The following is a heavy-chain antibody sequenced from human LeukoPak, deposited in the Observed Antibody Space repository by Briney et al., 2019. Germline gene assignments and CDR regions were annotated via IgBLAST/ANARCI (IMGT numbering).Heavy chain of an antibody. CDR1: GYTFTSYD. CDR2: MNPNSGNT. V-gene: IGHV1-8*03. D-gene: IGHD3-16*02. CDR3: ARGPVYDYVWGSYRSNPLDV. J-gene: IGHJ6*02. Sequence: ASVKVSCKASGYTFTSYDINWVRQATGQGLEWMGWMNPNSGNTGDAQKFQGRVTITRNTSISTAYMELSSLRSEDTAVYYCARGPVYDYVWGSYRSNPLDVWGQGTTVTVSS.